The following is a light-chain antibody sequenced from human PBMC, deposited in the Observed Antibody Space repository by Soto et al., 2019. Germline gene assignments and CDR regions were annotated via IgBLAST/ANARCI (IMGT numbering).Light chain of an antibody. V-gene: IGKV3-11*01. Sequence: EIVLTQSPAPLSLSPGDRASLSCRASQSITNYLAWYQQKPGQAPRLLIYDASNRATGIPARFSGSGSGTDFNLTIGSLEHEDFAVYYCQQRSHWLSFGGGTKVEIK. CDR3: QQRSHWLS. J-gene: IGKJ4*01. CDR2: DAS. CDR1: QSITNY.